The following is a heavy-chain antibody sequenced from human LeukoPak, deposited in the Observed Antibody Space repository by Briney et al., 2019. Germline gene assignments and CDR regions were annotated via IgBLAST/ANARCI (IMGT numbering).Heavy chain of an antibody. CDR2: IYYSGTT. V-gene: IGHV4-59*08. D-gene: IGHD2-8*02. Sequence: SETLSLTCTVSGGSISGLYWSWIRQPPGKGLEWIGFIYYSGTTYYNPSLKSRVTIAIDTSSNQFSLRVRSVSAADTAVYYCARHVMRNHPGGSSYTHAFDTGATGQGSPSLQ. CDR1: GGSISGLY. CDR3: ARHVMRNHPGGSSYTHAFDT. J-gene: IGHJ3*02.